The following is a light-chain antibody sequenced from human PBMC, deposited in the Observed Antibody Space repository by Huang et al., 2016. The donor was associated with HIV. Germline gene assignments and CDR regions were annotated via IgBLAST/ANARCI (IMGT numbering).Light chain of an antibody. Sequence: QLTQSQSSLSASIVDRVTIACRASHDINTYLAWYQQKPGRAPKLLIYDASTLQTGVPSRFRGFGSGTAFSLTITSLQPDDFAVYYCQQLSAYPLSFGPGTTVD. CDR3: QQLSAYPLS. J-gene: IGKJ3*01. CDR2: DAS. CDR1: HDINTY. V-gene: IGKV1-9*01.